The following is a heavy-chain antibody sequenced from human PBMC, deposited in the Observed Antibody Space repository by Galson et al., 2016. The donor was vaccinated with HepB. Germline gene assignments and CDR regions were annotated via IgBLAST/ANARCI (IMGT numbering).Heavy chain of an antibody. CDR3: AKDHDLWDHYFDY. V-gene: IGHV3-23*01. CDR2: LSISGGYK. J-gene: IGHJ4*02. D-gene: IGHD3/OR15-3a*01. CDR1: GFTFSSYA. Sequence: SLRLSCAASGFTFSSYAMSWVRQAPGKGLEWVSTLSISGGYKYYEDSVKGRFTISRDLSKNSLHLQMNSLRAEDTAVYYCAKDHDLWDHYFDYWGQGTLVTVSS.